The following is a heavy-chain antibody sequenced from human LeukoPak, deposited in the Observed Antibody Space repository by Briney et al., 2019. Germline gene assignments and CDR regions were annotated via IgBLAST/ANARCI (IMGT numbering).Heavy chain of an antibody. J-gene: IGHJ4*02. CDR2: ISGSGAEI. D-gene: IGHD1-1*01. CDR1: EFAFSLYA. Sequence: GGSLRLSCAASEFAFSLYAMNWVRQAPGEGPEWVSSISGSGAEIRYADSVKGRFTISRDNSQNALYLRMNSLRVEDTAIYYCSKDLTTRSIGYFDYWGQGTLVTVSS. V-gene: IGHV3-23*01. CDR3: SKDLTTRSIGYFDY.